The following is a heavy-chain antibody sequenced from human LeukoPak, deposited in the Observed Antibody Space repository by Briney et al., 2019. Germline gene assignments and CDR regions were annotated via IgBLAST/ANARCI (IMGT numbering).Heavy chain of an antibody. CDR2: ISSSSSYI. J-gene: IGHJ4*02. CDR3: ARHLSGVAGYTYGRGIDF. D-gene: IGHD5-18*01. Sequence: GGSLRLSCAASGFTVSDNYMSWVRQAPGKGLEWVSSISSSSSYIYYADSVKGRFTISRDNAKNSLYLQMNSLRAEDTAVYYCARHLSGVAGYTYGRGIDFWGQGTLVTVSS. V-gene: IGHV3-21*01. CDR1: GFTVSDNY.